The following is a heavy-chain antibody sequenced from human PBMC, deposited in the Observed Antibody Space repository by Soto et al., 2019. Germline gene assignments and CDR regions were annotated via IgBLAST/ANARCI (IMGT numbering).Heavy chain of an antibody. Sequence: GASVKVSCKASGYTFTGYYMHWVRQAPGQGLEWMGWINPNSGGTNYAQKFQGWVTMTRDTSISTAYMELSRLRSDDTAVYYCAREGSGIAAASTNYYYGMDVWGQGTTVTVSS. CDR1: GYTFTGYY. D-gene: IGHD6-13*01. CDR3: AREGSGIAAASTNYYYGMDV. J-gene: IGHJ6*02. CDR2: INPNSGGT. V-gene: IGHV1-2*04.